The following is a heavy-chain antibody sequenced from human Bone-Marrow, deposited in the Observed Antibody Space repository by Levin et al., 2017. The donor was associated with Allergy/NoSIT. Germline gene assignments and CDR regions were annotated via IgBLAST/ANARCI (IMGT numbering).Heavy chain of an antibody. CDR2: ISWDASTT. CDR1: GFTFNDYT. J-gene: IGHJ4*02. CDR3: AKDLSPRIAVTGNIEY. V-gene: IGHV3-43*01. D-gene: IGHD6-19*01. Sequence: GGSLRLSCAASGFTFNDYTMHWVRQAPQRGLEWVSLISWDASTTYYADSVRGRFTISRDNSKNALYLPMNSLTTEDTALYYCAKDLSPRIAVTGNIEYWGQGTLVTASS.